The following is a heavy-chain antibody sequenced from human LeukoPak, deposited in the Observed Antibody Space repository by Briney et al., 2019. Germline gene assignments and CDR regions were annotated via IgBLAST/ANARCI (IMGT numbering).Heavy chain of an antibody. Sequence: GGSLRLSCAASGFTVSSNYMTWVRQAPGKGLEWVSVIYSGGSIYYADSVKGRFTISRDNSKNTLYLQMNSLRAEDTAVYYCARYCTSTSCADYSYYGMDVWGQGTTVTVSS. CDR3: ARYCTSTSCADYSYYGMDV. CDR2: IYSGGSI. V-gene: IGHV3-53*01. J-gene: IGHJ6*02. D-gene: IGHD2-2*01. CDR1: GFTVSSNY.